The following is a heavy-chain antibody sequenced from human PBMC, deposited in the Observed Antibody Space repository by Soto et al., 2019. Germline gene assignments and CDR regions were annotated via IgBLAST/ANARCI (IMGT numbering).Heavy chain of an antibody. D-gene: IGHD3-9*01. CDR3: AREGDILTGYYMSWFDP. J-gene: IGHJ5*02. Sequence: PSETLSLTCTVSGGSISSYYWSWIRQPPGKGLEWIGYIYYSGSTNYNPSLKSRVTISVDTSKNQFSLKLSSVTAADTAVYYCAREGDILTGYYMSWFDPWGQGTLVTVSS. CDR1: GGSISSYY. V-gene: IGHV4-59*01. CDR2: IYYSGST.